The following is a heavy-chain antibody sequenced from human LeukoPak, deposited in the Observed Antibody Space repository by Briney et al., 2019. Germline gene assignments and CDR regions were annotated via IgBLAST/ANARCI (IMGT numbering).Heavy chain of an antibody. CDR1: GGSISSYY. CDR3: ARHIAAAANFDY. CDR2: IYYSGST. J-gene: IGHJ4*02. D-gene: IGHD6-13*01. Sequence: SETLSLTCTVSGGSISSYYWSWIRQPPGKGLEWIGYIYYSGSTNYNPSLKSRVTISVDTSENQFSLKLSSVTAADTAVYYCARHIAAAANFDYWGQGTLVTVSS. V-gene: IGHV4-59*01.